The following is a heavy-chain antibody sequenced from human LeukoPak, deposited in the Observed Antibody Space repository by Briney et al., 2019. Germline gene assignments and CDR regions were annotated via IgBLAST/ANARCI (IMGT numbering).Heavy chain of an antibody. CDR3: ARYGGYYYDMYYFDY. CDR2: ISAYYGNT. V-gene: IGHV1-18*01. CDR1: GYTFTSYG. J-gene: IGHJ4*02. Sequence: GASVTVSCKASGYTFTSYGISWVRQAPGQGLEWVGWISAYYGNTNYAQKLQGRVTMTTDISTNTAYMELRSMRTYDTAVYYCARYGGYYYDMYYFDYWGQGALVTVSS. D-gene: IGHD3-22*01.